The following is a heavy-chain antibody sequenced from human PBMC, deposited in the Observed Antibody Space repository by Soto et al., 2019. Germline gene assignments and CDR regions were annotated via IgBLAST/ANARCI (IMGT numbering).Heavy chain of an antibody. CDR2: INDDGIST. Sequence: EVQLVESGGGLVQPGGSLRLSCAASGFTFKMFWMHWVRQVPGKGPEWVSRINDDGISTNYADSVKGRFTISRDNAKNTVYLQMNALRVEDTAFYYCTRGPRSTSTGTGAFWGQGTLVTVSS. V-gene: IGHV3-74*01. J-gene: IGHJ4*02. D-gene: IGHD1-1*01. CDR1: GFTFKMFW. CDR3: TRGPRSTSTGTGAF.